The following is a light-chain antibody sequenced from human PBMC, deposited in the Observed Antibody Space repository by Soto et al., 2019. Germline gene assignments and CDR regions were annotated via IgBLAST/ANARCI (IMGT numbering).Light chain of an antibody. V-gene: IGLV2-8*01. CDR1: SSEVGGYYY. CDR2: EVS. CDR3: SSYAGTNTPYG. J-gene: IGLJ1*01. Sequence: QSVLTQPPSASGSPGQSVTISCTGTSSEVGGYYYVSWYQQHPGKAPKLMIYEVSKRPSGVPDRFSGSKSGNTASLTVSGLQSEDEADYYCSSYAGTNTPYGFGTGTKVTVL.